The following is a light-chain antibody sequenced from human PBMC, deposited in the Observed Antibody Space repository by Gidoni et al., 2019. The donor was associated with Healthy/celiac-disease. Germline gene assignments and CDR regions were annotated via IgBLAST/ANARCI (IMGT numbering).Light chain of an antibody. V-gene: IGKV3-11*01. Sequence: IVLTQSPATLSLSPGERATLSCSASQSVSSYLAWYQQKPGQAPRLLIYDASNRATGIPARFSGSGSGTDFTLTSSSLEPEDFAVYYCQQRSNWYTFGQGTKLEIK. J-gene: IGKJ2*01. CDR2: DAS. CDR3: QQRSNWYT. CDR1: QSVSSY.